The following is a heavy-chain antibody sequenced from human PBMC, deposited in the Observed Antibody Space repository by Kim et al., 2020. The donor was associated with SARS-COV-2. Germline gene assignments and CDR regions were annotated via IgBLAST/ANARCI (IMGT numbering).Heavy chain of an antibody. Sequence: GGSLRLSCAASGFTFDDYGMSWVRQAPGKGLEWVSGITWNGGSTGYADSVKGRFTISRDNAKNSLYLQMNSLRAEDTALYYCASWGPPYGDYYYYFDYGGQGPLLTVST. CDR1: GFTFDDYG. CDR3: ASWGPPYGDYYYYFDY. V-gene: IGHV3-20*04. D-gene: IGHD4-17*01. CDR2: ITWNGGST. J-gene: IGHJ4*02.